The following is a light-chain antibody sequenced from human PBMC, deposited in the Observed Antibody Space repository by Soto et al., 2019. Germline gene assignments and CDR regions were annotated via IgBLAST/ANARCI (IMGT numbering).Light chain of an antibody. CDR2: GAS. Sequence: DIQMTQSPSFLSASVGDRVTITCRASQSIGKHLNWYQQKPGKAPKFLIYGASTLQSGVPSRFTGSGSGTDFTLTVNSLQAEDFAIYYCQQGYSSPATFGQGTRLENK. J-gene: IGKJ5*01. V-gene: IGKV1-39*01. CDR1: QSIGKH. CDR3: QQGYSSPAT.